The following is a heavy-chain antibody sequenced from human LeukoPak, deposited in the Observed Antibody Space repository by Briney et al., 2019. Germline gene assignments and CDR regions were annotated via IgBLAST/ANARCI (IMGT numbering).Heavy chain of an antibody. J-gene: IGHJ6*03. CDR2: INPNSGGT. V-gene: IGHV1-2*02. CDR1: GYTFTGYY. D-gene: IGHD3-16*01. CDR3: ARVAPQRDPLGYMDV. Sequence: GASVKVSCKPSGYTFTGYYMHWVRQAPGQGLEWMGWINPNSGGTNYAQKFQGRVTMTRDTSISTAYMELSRLRSDDTAVYYCARVAPQRDPLGYMDVWGKGTTVTVSS.